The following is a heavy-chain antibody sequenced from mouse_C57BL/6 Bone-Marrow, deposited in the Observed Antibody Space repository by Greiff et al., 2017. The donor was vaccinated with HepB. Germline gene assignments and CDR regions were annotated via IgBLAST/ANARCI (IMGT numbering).Heavy chain of an antibody. Sequence: QVQLQQPGAELVRPGTSVKLSCKASGYTFTSYWMHWVKQRPGQGLEWIGVIDPSDSYTNYNQKFKGKATLTVDTSSSTAYMQLSSLTSEDSAVDYCARWGDYDFDYWGQGTTLTVSS. J-gene: IGHJ2*01. CDR3: ARWGDYDFDY. CDR2: IDPSDSYT. D-gene: IGHD2-4*01. CDR1: GYTFTSYW. V-gene: IGHV1-59*01.